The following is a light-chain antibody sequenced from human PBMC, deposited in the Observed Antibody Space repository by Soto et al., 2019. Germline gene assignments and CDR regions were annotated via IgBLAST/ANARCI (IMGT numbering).Light chain of an antibody. Sequence: DVVMTQSPLSLPVTLGQPASISCRSSQSLVYSDGNTYLNWFQQRPGQSPRRLIYKVSNRDSGVPDRFSGSGSGTDFTLEISRVEAEDAAVYYCMQGTHWPPITFGQGTRLEIK. J-gene: IGKJ5*01. CDR2: KVS. CDR3: MQGTHWPPIT. CDR1: QSLVYSDGNTY. V-gene: IGKV2-30*01.